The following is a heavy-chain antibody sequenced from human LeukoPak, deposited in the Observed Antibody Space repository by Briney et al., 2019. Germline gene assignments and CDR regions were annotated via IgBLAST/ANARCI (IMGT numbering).Heavy chain of an antibody. CDR2: IKQDGSEK. D-gene: IGHD6-13*01. Sequence: PGGSLRLSCAASGFTFSSYWMSWVRQAPGKGLEWVANIKQDGSEKYYVDSVKGRFTISRDNAKNSLYLQMNSLRAEDTAVYYCARDLPGSSWVKGGHWFDPWGQGTLATVSS. V-gene: IGHV3-7*01. CDR3: ARDLPGSSWVKGGHWFDP. CDR1: GFTFSSYW. J-gene: IGHJ5*02.